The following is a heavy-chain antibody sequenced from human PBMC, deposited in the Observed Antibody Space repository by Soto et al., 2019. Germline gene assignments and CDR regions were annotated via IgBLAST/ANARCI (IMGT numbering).Heavy chain of an antibody. V-gene: IGHV1-2*02. CDR1: GSTFTEYY. CDR3: AREQSPSSGWPGMDV. J-gene: IGHJ6*02. Sequence: QVQLVQSGAEVKKPGASVKVSCKASGSTFTEYYMHWVRQAPGQGLEWMGWINPNSGGTNYAQKVQGRVTMTMDTYSIPADMELNRLRSDDTAVYYCAREQSPSSGWPGMDVWGQGTTVTVSS. D-gene: IGHD6-19*01. CDR2: INPNSGGT.